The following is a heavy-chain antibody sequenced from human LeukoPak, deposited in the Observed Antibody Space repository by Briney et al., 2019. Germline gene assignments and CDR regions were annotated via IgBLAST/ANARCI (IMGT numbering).Heavy chain of an antibody. CDR2: IRSKLYGETT. CDR1: GITSGGYA. V-gene: IGHV3-49*04. J-gene: IGHJ4*02. D-gene: IGHD4-23*01. Sequence: PGRSLRLSCTASGITSGGYAMSWVRQAPGKGLEWVAFIRSKLYGETTEYAASVKGRFTVSRDDSKSIAYLQMNSLKAEDTGVYYCTSYGGRTFDYWGQGTLVTVSS. CDR3: TSYGGRTFDY.